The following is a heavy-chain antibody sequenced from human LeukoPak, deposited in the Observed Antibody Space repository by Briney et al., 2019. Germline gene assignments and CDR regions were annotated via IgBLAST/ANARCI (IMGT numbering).Heavy chain of an antibody. CDR3: AKISSIEMSY. CDR2: ISRDGSVT. CDR1: GFNFSNFA. V-gene: IGHV3-23*01. D-gene: IGHD5-24*01. J-gene: IGHJ4*02. Sequence: GGSLRLSCVPSGFNFSNFAMSWVRQAPGKGLEWVSAISRDGSVTYNADSVKGRFAISRDNSKNSMWLQMNSLRADDTAVYYCAKISSIEMSYWGQGTLVTVSS.